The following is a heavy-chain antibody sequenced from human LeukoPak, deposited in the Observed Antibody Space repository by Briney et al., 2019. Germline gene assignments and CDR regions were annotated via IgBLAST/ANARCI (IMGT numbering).Heavy chain of an antibody. V-gene: IGHV1-69*13. CDR3: ARDSYGYGSRSY. J-gene: IGHJ4*02. CDR1: GYTFTGYY. CDR2: IIPIFGTA. Sequence: GASVKVSCKASGYTFTGYYMHWVRQAPGQGLEWMGGIIPIFGTANYAQKFQGRVTITADESTSTAYMELSSLRSEDTAVYYCARDSYGYGSRSYWGQGTLVTVSS. D-gene: IGHD5-18*01.